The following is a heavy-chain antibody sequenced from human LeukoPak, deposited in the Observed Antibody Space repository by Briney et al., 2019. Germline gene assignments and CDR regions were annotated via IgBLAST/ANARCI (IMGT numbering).Heavy chain of an antibody. J-gene: IGHJ5*02. Sequence: SQTLSLTCAISGDSVSSNSAAWNWIRQSPSGGLEWLGRTYYRSKWYNDYAVSVKSRITINPDTSKNQFSLQLNSVTPEDTAVYYCARGSFTYYYDSSGYPHNWFDPWGQGTLVTVSS. D-gene: IGHD3-22*01. CDR1: GDSVSSNSAA. CDR3: ARGSFTYYYDSSGYPHNWFDP. CDR2: TYYRSKWYN. V-gene: IGHV6-1*01.